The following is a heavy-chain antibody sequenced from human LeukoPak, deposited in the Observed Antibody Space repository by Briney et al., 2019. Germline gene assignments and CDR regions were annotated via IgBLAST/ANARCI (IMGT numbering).Heavy chain of an antibody. D-gene: IGHD3-10*01. CDR2: INPNSGGT. V-gene: IGHV1-2*02. CDR1: GYTFTSYG. CDR3: ARQSITHIIDY. J-gene: IGHJ4*02. Sequence: GASVKVSCKASGYTFTSYGISWVRQAPGQGLEWMGWINPNSGGTNYAQKFQGRVTMTRDTSISTAYMELSRLRSDDTAVYYCARQSITHIIDYWGQGTLVTVSS.